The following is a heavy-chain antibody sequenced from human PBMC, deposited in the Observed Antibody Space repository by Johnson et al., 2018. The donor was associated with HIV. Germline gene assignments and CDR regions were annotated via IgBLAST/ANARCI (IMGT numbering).Heavy chain of an antibody. V-gene: IGHV3-33*06. D-gene: IGHD6-19*01. Sequence: QVQLVESGGGVVQPGRSLRLSCAASGFTFSSYAMHWVRQAPGTGLEWVAVIWYDGSNKYYADSVKGRFTISRDNSKNTLYLQRNSLEAEDTAVYYCAKDIASGYTNGVTLDIWGQGTMVTVSS. CDR1: GFTFSSYA. CDR2: IWYDGSNK. CDR3: AKDIASGYTNGVTLDI. J-gene: IGHJ3*02.